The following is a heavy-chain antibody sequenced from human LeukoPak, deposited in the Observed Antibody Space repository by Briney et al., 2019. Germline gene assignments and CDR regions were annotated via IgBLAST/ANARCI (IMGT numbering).Heavy chain of an antibody. J-gene: IGHJ4*02. CDR2: ISGSGGII. D-gene: IGHD1-1*01. CDR1: GFTFGSFS. V-gene: IGHV3-48*04. CDR3: AFGGGTTGLFDY. Sequence: GGSLRLSCAASGFTFGSFSMNWVRQAPGKGLEWVSYISGSGGIIYYADSVEGRFTISRDNAKNSLYLQMNSLRAEATAVYYCAFGGGTTGLFDYWGQGTLVTVSS.